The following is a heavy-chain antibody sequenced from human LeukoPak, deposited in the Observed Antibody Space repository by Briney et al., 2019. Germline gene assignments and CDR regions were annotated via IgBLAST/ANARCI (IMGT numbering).Heavy chain of an antibody. D-gene: IGHD3-22*01. Sequence: SETLSLTCAVYGGSFSGYYWSWIRQPPGKGLEWIGEINHSGSTNYNPSLKSRVTISVDTSKNQFSLKLSSVTAADTAVYYCAKSPHYYDSSILPFDYWGQGTLVTVSS. CDR3: AKSPHYYDSSILPFDY. CDR1: GGSFSGYY. V-gene: IGHV4-34*01. CDR2: INHSGST. J-gene: IGHJ4*02.